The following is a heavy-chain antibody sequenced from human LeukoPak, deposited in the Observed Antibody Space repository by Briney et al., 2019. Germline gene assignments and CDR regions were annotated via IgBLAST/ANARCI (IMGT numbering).Heavy chain of an antibody. CDR2: IGIESGNT. Sequence: GGSLRLSCTASGFPFIDYSMNWVRQAPGQGLEWISYIGIESGNTKYADSVKGRFTISADNAKKSLYLQMNSLRVEDTAVYYCARDHNYAFHNRGQGTLVSVSS. D-gene: IGHD1-1*01. CDR3: ARDHNYAFHN. V-gene: IGHV3-48*04. J-gene: IGHJ4*02. CDR1: GFPFIDYS.